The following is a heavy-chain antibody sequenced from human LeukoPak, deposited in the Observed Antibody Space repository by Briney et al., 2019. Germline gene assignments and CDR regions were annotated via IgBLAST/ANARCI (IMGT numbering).Heavy chain of an antibody. Sequence: ASVKVSCKAPGYTFTGYYMHWVRQAPGQGLEWMGWINPNSGGTNYAQKFQGRVTMTRDTSISTAYMELSRLRSDDTAVYYCARVGGLRAWYFDLWGRGTLVTVSS. CDR2: INPNSGGT. D-gene: IGHD4-17*01. CDR3: ARVGGLRAWYFDL. V-gene: IGHV1-2*02. J-gene: IGHJ2*01. CDR1: GYTFTGYY.